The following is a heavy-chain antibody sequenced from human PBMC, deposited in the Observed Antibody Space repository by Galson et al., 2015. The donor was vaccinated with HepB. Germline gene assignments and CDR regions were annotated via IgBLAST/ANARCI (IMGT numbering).Heavy chain of an antibody. CDR2: INPATGGT. Sequence: SVKVSCKASGYTFTAYYIYWVRQAPGQGLEWMGWINPATGGTNYARNYQVRVTMTRDTSISTAYIELTSLRSDDTAVYYCHARRPNTESWFDPWGQGTLVLVSS. CDR3: HARRPNTESWFDP. J-gene: IGHJ5*02. D-gene: IGHD2-2*01. CDR1: GYTFTAYY. V-gene: IGHV1-2*02.